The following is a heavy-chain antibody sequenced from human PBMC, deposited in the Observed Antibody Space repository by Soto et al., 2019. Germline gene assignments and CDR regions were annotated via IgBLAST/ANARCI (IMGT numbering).Heavy chain of an antibody. CDR3: ATVHTTVTFDS. D-gene: IGHD4-17*01. V-gene: IGHV3-15*07. CDR1: GFTLTYAW. CDR2: IKSKTDGATT. Sequence: EVQLVESGGGLLKPGGSLRLSCAASGFTLTYAWMDWVRQAPGKGLEWVGRIKSKTDGATTDYAAPVKGRFSISRDDSKNTLYLQMNSLKTEDTGVYYCATVHTTVTFDSWGHGTLVTVSS. J-gene: IGHJ4*01.